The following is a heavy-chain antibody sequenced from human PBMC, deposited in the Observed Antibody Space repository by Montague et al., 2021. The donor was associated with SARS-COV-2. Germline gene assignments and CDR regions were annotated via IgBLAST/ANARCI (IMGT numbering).Heavy chain of an antibody. D-gene: IGHD1-26*01. J-gene: IGHJ6*02. CDR1: GGSISSYY. Sequence: SETLSLTCTVSGGSISSYYWSWIRQPPGKGLEWIGYIYYSGSTNYNPSLKSRVTISVDTSKNQFSLKLSSVTAADTAVYYCASLRGATDYYYYYGMDVWGQGTMVTVSS. CDR3: ASLRGATDYYYYYGMDV. V-gene: IGHV4-59*01. CDR2: IYYSGST.